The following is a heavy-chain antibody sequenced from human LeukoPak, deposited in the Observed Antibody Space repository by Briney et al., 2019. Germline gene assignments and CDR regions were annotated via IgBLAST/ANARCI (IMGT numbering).Heavy chain of an antibody. Sequence: SETLSLTCTVSGGSISSSSYYWGWIRQPPGKGLEWIGSIYYSGSTYYNPSLKSRVTISVDTSKNQFSLKLSSVTAADTAVYYCARAPSVTMVRGVQVDWGQGTLVTVSS. CDR1: GGSISSSSYY. CDR2: IYYSGST. D-gene: IGHD3-10*01. J-gene: IGHJ4*02. CDR3: ARAPSVTMVRGVQVD. V-gene: IGHV4-39*01.